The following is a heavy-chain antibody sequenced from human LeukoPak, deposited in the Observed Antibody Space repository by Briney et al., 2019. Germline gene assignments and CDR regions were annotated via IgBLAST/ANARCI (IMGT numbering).Heavy chain of an antibody. D-gene: IGHD3-10*01. CDR1: GGTFSSYA. Sequence: ASVKVSCKASGGTFSSYAISWVRQAPGQGLEWMGWIDPSTGGTNYAQNFQGRVTMTRDTSTTTVYMELSSLKSDDTAVYHCARGNNYGSGSLFYGWGQRTLVTVSS. CDR3: ARGNNYGSGSLFYG. CDR2: IDPSTGGT. J-gene: IGHJ4*02. V-gene: IGHV1-2*02.